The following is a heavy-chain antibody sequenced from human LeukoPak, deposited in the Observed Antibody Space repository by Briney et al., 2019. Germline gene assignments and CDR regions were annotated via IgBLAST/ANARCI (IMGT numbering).Heavy chain of an antibody. CDR1: GGSISNYY. V-gene: IGHV4-34*01. J-gene: IGHJ4*02. CDR2: INHSGST. D-gene: IGHD1-14*01. Sequence: SETLSLTCTVSGGSISNYYWNWIRQPPGKGLEWIGEINHSGSTNYNPSLKSRVTISVDTSKNQFSLKLSSVTAADTAVYYCARALTTNSTFDYWGQGTLVTVSS. CDR3: ARALTTNSTFDY.